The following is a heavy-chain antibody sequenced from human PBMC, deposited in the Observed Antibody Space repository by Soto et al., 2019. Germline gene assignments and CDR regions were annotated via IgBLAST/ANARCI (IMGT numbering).Heavy chain of an antibody. CDR1: GFTFSNAW. V-gene: IGHV3-15*07. J-gene: IGHJ3*02. CDR3: TTDLPDSSGYYSEYDAFDI. D-gene: IGHD3-22*01. CDR2: IKSKTDGGTT. Sequence: PGGSLRLSCAASGFTFSNAWMNWVRQAPGKGLEWVGRIKSKTDGGTTDYAAPVKGRFTISRDDSKNTLYLQMNSLKTEDTAVYYCTTDLPDSSGYYSEYDAFDIWGQGTMVTVS.